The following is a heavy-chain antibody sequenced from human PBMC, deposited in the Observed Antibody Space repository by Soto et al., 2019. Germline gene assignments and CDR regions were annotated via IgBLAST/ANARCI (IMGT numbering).Heavy chain of an antibody. J-gene: IGHJ6*02. CDR3: ARAIWFGELLPPTPYYYYGMDV. D-gene: IGHD3-10*01. CDR1: GFTFSSYS. V-gene: IGHV3-21*01. Sequence: GGSLRLSCAASGFTFSSYSMNWVRQAPGKGLEWVSSISSSSSYIYYADSVKGRFTISRDNAKNSLYLQMNSLRAEDTAVYYCARAIWFGELLPPTPYYYYGMDVWGQGTTVTVSS. CDR2: ISSSSSYI.